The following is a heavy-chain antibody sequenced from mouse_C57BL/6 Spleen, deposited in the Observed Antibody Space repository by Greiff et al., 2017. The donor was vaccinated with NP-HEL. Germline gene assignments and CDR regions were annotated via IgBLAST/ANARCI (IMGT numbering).Heavy chain of an antibody. D-gene: IGHD3-2*02. J-gene: IGHJ2*01. CDR3: ARQAAQATIYFDY. V-gene: IGHV1-85*01. Sequence: QVQLQQSGPELVKPGASVKLSCKASGYTFTSYDINWVKQRPGQGLEWIGWIYPRDGSTKYNEKFKGKATLTVDTSSSTAYMELHSLTSEDTAVYVCARQAAQATIYFDYWGQGTTLTVSS. CDR1: GYTFTSYD. CDR2: IYPRDGST.